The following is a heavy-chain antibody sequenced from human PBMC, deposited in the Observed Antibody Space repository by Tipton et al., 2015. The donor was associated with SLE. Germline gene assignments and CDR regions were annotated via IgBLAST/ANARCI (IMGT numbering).Heavy chain of an antibody. CDR2: ISGSGGST. CDR1: GFTFSSYA. CDR3: ARGRRDGGIVVVLGAFDI. D-gene: IGHD3-22*01. Sequence: GSLRLSCAAPGFTFSSYAMSWVRQAPGKGLEWVSAISGSGGSTYYADSVKGRFTISRDNAKNSLYLQMNSLRAEDTAVYYCARGRRDGGIVVVLGAFDIWGQGTMVTVSS. J-gene: IGHJ3*02. V-gene: IGHV3-23*01.